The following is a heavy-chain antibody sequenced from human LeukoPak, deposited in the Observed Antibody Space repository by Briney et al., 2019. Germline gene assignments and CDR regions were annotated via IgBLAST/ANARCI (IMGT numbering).Heavy chain of an antibody. V-gene: IGHV1-3*01. D-gene: IGHD3-10*01. CDR1: GYTFTSYA. CDR3: VRSSSLVRGVILLTSDHHGIH. Sequence: ASVKVSCKASGYTFTSYAIHWVRQAPGQRLEWMGWINAGSGNTKYSQKFQGRVTITRDTSASTAYMEVSSLGSEDTAVYYCVRSSSLVRGVILLTSDHHGIHWGQGTLVTVTS. J-gene: IGHJ4*02. CDR2: INAGSGNT.